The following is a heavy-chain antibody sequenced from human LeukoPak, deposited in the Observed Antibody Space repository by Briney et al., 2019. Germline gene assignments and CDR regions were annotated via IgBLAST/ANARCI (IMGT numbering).Heavy chain of an antibody. D-gene: IGHD2-15*01. V-gene: IGHV4-4*07. CDR1: GGSIRRHY. CDR3: ARASLSIGGYSSFDY. J-gene: IGHJ4*02. Sequence: SETLSLTCTFSGGSIRRHYWSWIRQSAGKGLEGIGRIYKSGSNSHNTNYNPSLESRVTEAADTSNNQFPLTLSSVTAADTAVYYCARASLSIGGYSSFDYWGQGILVTVSS. CDR2: IYKSGSNSHNT.